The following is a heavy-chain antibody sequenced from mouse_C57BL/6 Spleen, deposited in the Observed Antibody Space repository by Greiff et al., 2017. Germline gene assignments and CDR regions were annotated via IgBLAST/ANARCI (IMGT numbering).Heavy chain of an antibody. D-gene: IGHD1-1*01. CDR3: ARDRYYGSRDYAMDY. Sequence: EVKLQESGPGLVKPSQSLSLTCSVTGYSITSGYYWNWIRQFPGNKLEWMGYISYDGSNNYNPSLKNRISITRDTSKNQFFLKLNSVTTEDTATYYCARDRYYGSRDYAMDYWGQGTSVTVSS. V-gene: IGHV3-6*01. CDR2: ISYDGSN. CDR1: GYSITSGYY. J-gene: IGHJ4*01.